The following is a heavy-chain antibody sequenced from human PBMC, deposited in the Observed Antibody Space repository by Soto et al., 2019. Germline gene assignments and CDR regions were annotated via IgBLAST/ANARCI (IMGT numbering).Heavy chain of an antibody. V-gene: IGHV6-1*01. CDR2: TNYRSKWYN. CDR1: GAIAFTAGID. J-gene: IGHJ5*02. Sequence: VHLQQSGPGLGKPSKPLSFTLAFPGAIAFTAGIDWTWTRHSPPSGLEWLGRTNYRSKWYNEYAVAVKSRITINSDTSKNQFSLQLNSVTPEDTAVYYCAKGQHWGYTSWGQGTLVTVSS. D-gene: IGHD7-27*01. CDR3: AKGQHWGYTS.